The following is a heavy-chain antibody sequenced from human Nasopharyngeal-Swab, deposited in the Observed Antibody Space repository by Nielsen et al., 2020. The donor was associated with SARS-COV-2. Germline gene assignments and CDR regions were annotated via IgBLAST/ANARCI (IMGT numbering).Heavy chain of an antibody. Sequence: GESLKISCAASGFTFSDYYMSWIRRAPEKGLEWVSYISSSGSTIYYADSVKGRFTISRDNAKNSLYLQMNSLRAEDTAVYYCARTYYYDSSGYYYVWFDPWGQGTLVTVSS. CDR2: ISSSGSTI. V-gene: IGHV3-11*01. CDR1: GFTFSDYY. CDR3: ARTYYYDSSGYYYVWFDP. J-gene: IGHJ5*02. D-gene: IGHD3-22*01.